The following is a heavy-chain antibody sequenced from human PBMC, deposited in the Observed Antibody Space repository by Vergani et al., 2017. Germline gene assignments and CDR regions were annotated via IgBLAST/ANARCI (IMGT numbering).Heavy chain of an antibody. D-gene: IGHD2-15*01. Sequence: QVQLQQWGAGLLKPSETLSLTCAVYGGSFSGYYWSWIRQPPGKRLEWIGEINHSGSTNYNPSLKSRVTISVDTSKNQFSLKLSSVTAADTAVYYCARPNRRYCSGGSCYASRYFQHWGQGTLVTVSS. V-gene: IGHV4-34*01. J-gene: IGHJ1*01. CDR3: ARPNRRYCSGGSCYASRYFQH. CDR2: INHSGST. CDR1: GGSFSGYY.